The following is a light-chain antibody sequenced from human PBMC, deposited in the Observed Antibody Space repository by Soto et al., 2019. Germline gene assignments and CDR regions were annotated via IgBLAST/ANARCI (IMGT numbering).Light chain of an antibody. V-gene: IGKV3-20*01. Sequence: IVLAQCPGTLSLSTGERATLSCRASHSVSSGYLAFCRRKPGQSPRLLIYGASSRAAGIPDRFSGSGSGTDFTLTISKLVPEDFAVYYCHQYGSSPPWTFGQGTKVDIK. CDR2: GAS. CDR3: HQYGSSPPWT. J-gene: IGKJ1*01. CDR1: HSVSSGY.